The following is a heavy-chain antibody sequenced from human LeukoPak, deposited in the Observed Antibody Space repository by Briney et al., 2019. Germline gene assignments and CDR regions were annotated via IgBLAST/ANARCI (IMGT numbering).Heavy chain of an antibody. V-gene: IGHV4-59*11. CDR3: ARGGVRFLEYDY. D-gene: IGHD3-3*01. CDR2: IYYSGST. J-gene: IGHJ4*02. CDR1: GGSISSHY. Sequence: PSETLSLTCTVSGGSISSHYWSWIRQPPGKGLEWIGYIYYSGSTNYNPSLKSRVTISVDTSQNQFSLKLSSVTAADTAVYYCARGGVRFLEYDYWGQGTLVTVSS.